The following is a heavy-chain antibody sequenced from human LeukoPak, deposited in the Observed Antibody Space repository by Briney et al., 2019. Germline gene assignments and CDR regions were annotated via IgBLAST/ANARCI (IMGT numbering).Heavy chain of an antibody. CDR1: GFTFSSYG. V-gene: IGHV3-30*18. J-gene: IGHJ4*02. CDR3: AKDLSGVCSY. Sequence: GGSLRLSCAASGFTFSSYGMHWVRQAPGKGLEWVAVISYNGSNKYYADSVKGRFTTSRDNSKNTLYLQMNSLRAEDTAVYYCAKDLSGVCSYWGQGTLVTVSS. D-gene: IGHD3-10*02. CDR2: ISYNGSNK.